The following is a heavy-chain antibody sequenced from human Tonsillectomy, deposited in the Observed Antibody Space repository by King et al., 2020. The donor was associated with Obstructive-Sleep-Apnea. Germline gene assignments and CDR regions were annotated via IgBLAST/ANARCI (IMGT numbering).Heavy chain of an antibody. Sequence: VQLVESGGGLVQPGGSLRLSCAVSGFTFSTYAMSWVRQAPGKGLEWVSTIYGGGDSTYYAGSVKGRFTISRDNSKNTLYLQMNSLRAEDTAVYYCAKGEYDFLDWGQGTLVTVSS. V-gene: IGHV3-23*04. D-gene: IGHD3-3*01. CDR1: GFTFSTYA. J-gene: IGHJ4*02. CDR2: IYGGGDST. CDR3: AKGEYDFLD.